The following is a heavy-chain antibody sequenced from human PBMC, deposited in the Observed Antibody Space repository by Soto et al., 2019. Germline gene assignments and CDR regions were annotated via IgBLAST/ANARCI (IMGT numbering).Heavy chain of an antibody. V-gene: IGHV3-23*01. CDR3: AKDLEIAARCYYAMDV. CDR2: ISDSGAIT. D-gene: IGHD6-13*01. Sequence: EVQLLESGGGLVQPGGSLRLSCAASGFTFTSFAMGWVRQAPGKGLEWVSGISDSGAITYYADSVKGRFTISRDNSKNTLYVQMNSLRSEETAIYYCAKDLEIAARCYYAMDVWGQGTTVTVSS. J-gene: IGHJ6*02. CDR1: GFTFTSFA.